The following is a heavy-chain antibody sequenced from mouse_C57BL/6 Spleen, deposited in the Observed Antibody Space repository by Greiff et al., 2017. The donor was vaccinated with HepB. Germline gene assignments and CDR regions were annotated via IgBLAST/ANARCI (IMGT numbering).Heavy chain of an antibody. CDR2: IDPSDSYT. Sequence: QVQLQQPGAELVMPGASVKLSCKASGYTFTSYWMHWVKQRPGQGLEWIGEIDPSDSYTNYNQKFKGKSTLTVDKSSSTAYMQLSSLTSEDSAVYYCAVYYDYEGYWGQGTSVTVSS. CDR1: GYTFTSYW. V-gene: IGHV1-69*01. CDR3: AVYYDYEGY. J-gene: IGHJ4*01. D-gene: IGHD2-4*01.